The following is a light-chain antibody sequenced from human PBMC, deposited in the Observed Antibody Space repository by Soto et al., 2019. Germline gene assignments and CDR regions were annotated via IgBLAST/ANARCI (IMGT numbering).Light chain of an antibody. CDR2: AAS. Sequence: DIQMTQSPPSLSASVGDRVTITCRASQGIKNYLAWFQQKPGEAPKSLIYAASSLQSGVPSRFSGSGSWTYFTLTISSLQPEDFATYYCQQYTTYPLTFGRGTKLEIK. J-gene: IGKJ2*01. CDR1: QGIKNY. V-gene: IGKV1-16*01. CDR3: QQYTTYPLT.